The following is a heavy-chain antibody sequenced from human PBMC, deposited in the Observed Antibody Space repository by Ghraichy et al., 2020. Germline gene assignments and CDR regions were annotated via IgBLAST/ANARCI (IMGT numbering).Heavy chain of an antibody. D-gene: IGHD5-18*01. V-gene: IGHV3-7*03. CDR2: LRRAGGEA. CDR1: GFTFSNTW. Sequence: GGSLRLSCAASGFTFSNTWMSWVRQAPGKGLEWVANLRRAGGEAYYVGSVKGRFTISRDDAKNSLYLQMNSLRAEDTAIYYCAALDTAMGRAGGYWGQGTKGTVSS. J-gene: IGHJ4*02. CDR3: AALDTAMGRAGGY.